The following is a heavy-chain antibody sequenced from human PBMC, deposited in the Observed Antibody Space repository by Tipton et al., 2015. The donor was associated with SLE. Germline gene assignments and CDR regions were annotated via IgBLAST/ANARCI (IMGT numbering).Heavy chain of an antibody. J-gene: IGHJ2*01. CDR1: GDSISNYY. D-gene: IGHD6-19*01. Sequence: TLSLTCTVSGDSISNYYWGWIRQSAGKGREWMGRFYLGGTTSHNPSFKSRVTMSADTSKNQFSLKLNSVTAADTAVYYCARGVRIAVVKGWYFDLWGRGTLVTVSS. CDR3: ARGVRIAVVKGWYFDL. CDR2: FYLGGTT. V-gene: IGHV4-4*07.